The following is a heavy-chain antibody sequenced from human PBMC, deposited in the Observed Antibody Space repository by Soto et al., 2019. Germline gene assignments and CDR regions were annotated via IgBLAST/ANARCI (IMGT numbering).Heavy chain of an antibody. CDR1: GDSVSRKSYA. J-gene: IGHJ4*02. D-gene: IGHD1-20*01. V-gene: IGHV6-1*01. CDR3: ARDTNNWNLDY. CDR2: TYYRSKWYS. Sequence: PSQTLSLTCAISGDSVSRKSYAWNWIRQSPSRGLEWLGRTYYRSKWYSDYADSVKSRITINPDTSKNQFSLQLNSVTPEDTAVYYCARDTNNWNLDYWGQGALVTVSS.